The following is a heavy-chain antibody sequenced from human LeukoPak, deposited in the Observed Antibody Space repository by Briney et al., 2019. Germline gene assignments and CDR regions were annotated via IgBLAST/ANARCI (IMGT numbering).Heavy chain of an antibody. CDR2: INSDGSTT. CDR3: TRPESSSSLACDH. V-gene: IGHV3-74*01. Sequence: GGSLRLSCAASGFTFSSSWMHWVRQAPGKGLVWVSRINSDGSTTNYADSVKGRFIISRDNAKNTLYLQMNSLRAEDTAVYYCTRPESSSSLACDHWGQRTLVTVSS. CDR1: GFTFSSSW. D-gene: IGHD2-2*01. J-gene: IGHJ4*02.